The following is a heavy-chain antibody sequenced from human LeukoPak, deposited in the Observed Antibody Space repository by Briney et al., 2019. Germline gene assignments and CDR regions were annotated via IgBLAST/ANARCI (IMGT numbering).Heavy chain of an antibody. Sequence: ASVKVSCKASGYTFTGYYMHWVRQAPGQGLEWMGRINPNSGGTNYAQKFQGRVTMTRDTSISTAYMELSRLRSDDTAVYYCARGYCSGGSCHPLDYWGQGTLVTVSS. J-gene: IGHJ4*02. CDR1: GYTFTGYY. V-gene: IGHV1-2*06. CDR2: INPNSGGT. CDR3: ARGYCSGGSCHPLDY. D-gene: IGHD2-15*01.